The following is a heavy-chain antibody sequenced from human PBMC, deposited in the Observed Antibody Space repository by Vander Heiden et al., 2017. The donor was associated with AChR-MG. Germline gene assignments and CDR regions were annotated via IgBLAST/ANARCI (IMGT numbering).Heavy chain of an antibody. CDR3: AKMSGYSYGRYDFDL. D-gene: IGHD5-18*01. CDR2: ISGSGGST. CDR1: GFTFSTYA. J-gene: IGHJ4*02. V-gene: IGHV3-23*01. Sequence: EVQLLESGGGLVQPGGSLRLSCAASGFTFSTYAMTWVRQAPGKGLEWVSAISGSGGSTYYTDSVKGHFTISRDNSNNTLYLQMNSLRAEDTAVYYCAKMSGYSYGRYDFDLWGQGTLVTVSS.